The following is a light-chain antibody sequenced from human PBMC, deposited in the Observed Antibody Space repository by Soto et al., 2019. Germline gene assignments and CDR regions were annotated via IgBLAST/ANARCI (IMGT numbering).Light chain of an antibody. V-gene: IGLV2-11*01. CDR1: SSDVGGYNY. CDR3: CSYAGSDTYV. Sequence: QSALTQPRSVSGSPGQSVTISCTGTSSDVGGYNYVSWYQQHPGKAPKFMIYDVSKRPSGVPDRFSGSKSGNTASLTISGLQAEDEADYYGCSYAGSDTYVFGTGTKLTVL. CDR2: DVS. J-gene: IGLJ1*01.